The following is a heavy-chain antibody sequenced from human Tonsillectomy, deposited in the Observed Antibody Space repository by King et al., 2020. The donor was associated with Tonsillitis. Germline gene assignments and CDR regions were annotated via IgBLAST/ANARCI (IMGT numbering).Heavy chain of an antibody. D-gene: IGHD3-22*01. J-gene: IGHJ3*01. CDR2: INDDGGGT. CDR1: MLTFSNYW. CDR3: ARAYFDNCGYYPGL. Sequence: VQLVESGGGLVQPGGSLRLSCTASMLTFSNYWMHWVRRAPGKGLVWVSRINDDGGGTTYADSVQGRFTITRDNAKNTLYLQMNSLRADDTAIYYCARAYFDNCGYYPGLWGQGTMVTVFS. V-gene: IGHV3-74*01.